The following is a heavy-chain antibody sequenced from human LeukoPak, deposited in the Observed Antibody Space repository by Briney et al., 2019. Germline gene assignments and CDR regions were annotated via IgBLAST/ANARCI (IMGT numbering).Heavy chain of an antibody. Sequence: GGSLRLSCAASGFTFSSYAVHWVRQAPGKGLEWVAVISYDGSNKYYADSVKGRFTISRDNSKNTLYLQMNSLRPEDTAVYYCARGIAAYMIVGDYWGQGTLVTVSS. CDR2: ISYDGSNK. D-gene: IGHD3-22*01. J-gene: IGHJ4*02. CDR1: GFTFSSYA. V-gene: IGHV3-30-3*01. CDR3: ARGIAAYMIVGDY.